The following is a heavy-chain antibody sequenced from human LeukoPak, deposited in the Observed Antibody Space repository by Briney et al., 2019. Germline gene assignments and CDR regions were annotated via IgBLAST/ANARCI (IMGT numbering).Heavy chain of an antibody. J-gene: IGHJ3*02. CDR1: GFTFSSYG. V-gene: IGHV3-23*01. CDR3: AKGYYDSSGYTYGFDI. CDR2: VSGNGGST. Sequence: PGGSLRLSCAASGFTFSSYGMTWVRQAPGKGLEWVSTVSGNGGSTYYADSVKGRFIISRDNSKNTLYLQMNSLRAEDTAVYYCAKGYYDSSGYTYGFDIWGQGTMVTVSS. D-gene: IGHD3-22*01.